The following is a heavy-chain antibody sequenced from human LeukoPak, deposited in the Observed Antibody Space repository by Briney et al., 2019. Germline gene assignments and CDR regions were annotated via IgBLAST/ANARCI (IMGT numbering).Heavy chain of an antibody. CDR3: AKESTVTPGNVNWFDS. CDR1: GFTFSLYA. Sequence: PGGSLRLSCAASGFTFSLYAMSWVRQTPGKGLEWISTISGSGDNTYYAQSAKGRFTISRDNSRNTLYLRMKSLRAEDTAMYYCAKESTVTPGNVNWFDSRGQGTLVTVSS. CDR2: ISGSGDNT. J-gene: IGHJ5*01. V-gene: IGHV3-23*01. D-gene: IGHD4-17*01.